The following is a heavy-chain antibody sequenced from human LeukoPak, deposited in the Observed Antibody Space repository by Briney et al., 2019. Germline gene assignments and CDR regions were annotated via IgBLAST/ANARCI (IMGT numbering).Heavy chain of an antibody. V-gene: IGHV1-69*02. Sequence: SVKVSCKASGGTFSSYTISWVRQAPGQGLEWMGRIIPILGIANYAQKFQGRVTITADKSTSTAYMELSSLRSEDTAVYYCASLPAAMSFGAFDIWGQGTMATVSS. CDR3: ASLPAAMSFGAFDI. CDR2: IIPILGIA. D-gene: IGHD2-2*01. J-gene: IGHJ3*02. CDR1: GGTFSSYT.